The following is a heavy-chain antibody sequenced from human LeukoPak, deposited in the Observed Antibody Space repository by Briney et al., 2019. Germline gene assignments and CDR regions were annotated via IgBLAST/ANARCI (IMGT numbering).Heavy chain of an antibody. Sequence: PGGSLRLSCAASGFTFSSYSMNWVRQAPGKGLEWVSSISSSSSYIYYADSVKGRFTISRDNAKNSLYLQMNSLRAEDTALYHCARGRRHLRYFDWLLVGDAFDIWGQGTMVTVSS. CDR1: GFTFSSYS. CDR2: ISSSSSYI. J-gene: IGHJ3*02. V-gene: IGHV3-21*04. CDR3: ARGRRHLRYFDWLLVGDAFDI. D-gene: IGHD3-9*01.